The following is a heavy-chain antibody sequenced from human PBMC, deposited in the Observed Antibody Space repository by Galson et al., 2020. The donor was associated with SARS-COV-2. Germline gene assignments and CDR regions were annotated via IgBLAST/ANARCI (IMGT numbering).Heavy chain of an antibody. V-gene: IGHV1-2*02. CDR3: AREDRHCDN. CDR2: INPNSGVT. J-gene: IGHJ4*02. Sequence: ASVKVSCKASGYPFSDYFIHWVRQAPGQGLEWMGWINPNSGVTNYAQKFQGRVTMTRDTSVSTAYMELNRLRSDDTAVFYCAREDRHCDNWGLGTLVTVSS. CDR1: GYPFSDYF.